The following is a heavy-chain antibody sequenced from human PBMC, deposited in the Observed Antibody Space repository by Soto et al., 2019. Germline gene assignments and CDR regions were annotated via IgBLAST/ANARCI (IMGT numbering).Heavy chain of an antibody. CDR1: GYTFTIQY. J-gene: IGHJ4*02. Sequence: ASVKVSCKASGYTFTIQYMHWVRQTPGQGLEWVGILNPSGGSTNYAQKFQGRVIMTRDTSTDTVYMQLSSLRSEDTAVYYFGSSTYYFDSSVSYWGKGTLVTVSS. CDR3: GSSTYYFDSSVSY. V-gene: IGHV1-46*03. D-gene: IGHD3-22*01. CDR2: LNPSGGST.